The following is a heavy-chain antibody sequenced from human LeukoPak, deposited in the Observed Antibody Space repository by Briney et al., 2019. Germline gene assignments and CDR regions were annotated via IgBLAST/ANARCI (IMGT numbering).Heavy chain of an antibody. V-gene: IGHV5-51*01. CDR3: TRINGIAAGGAEYFQH. D-gene: IGHD6-13*01. J-gene: IGHJ1*01. Sequence: GESLKISCKGSGYSFTSYWIGWVRQMPGKGLEWMGIIYPGDSDTRYSPSFQGQVTISADKSISTAYLQWSSLKASDTAMYYCTRINGIAAGGAEYFQHWGQGTLVTVSS. CDR2: IYPGDSDT. CDR1: GYSFTSYW.